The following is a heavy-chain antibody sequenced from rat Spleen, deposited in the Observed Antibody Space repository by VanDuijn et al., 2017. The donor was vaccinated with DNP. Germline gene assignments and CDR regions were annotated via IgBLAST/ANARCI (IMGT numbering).Heavy chain of an antibody. J-gene: IGHJ2*01. CDR3: ARHETGMGFFDY. Sequence: EVQLVESGGALVQPGGSLKLSCTASGFTFSNYDMAWVRQIPTKGLEWVASIKTVGVNPQYQDSVKGRFTISRDNTKSTLYLQMDSLRSEDTATYYCARHETGMGFFDYWGQGVMVTVSS. CDR1: GFTFSNYD. CDR2: IKTVGVNP. D-gene: IGHD5-1*01. V-gene: IGHV5-25*01.